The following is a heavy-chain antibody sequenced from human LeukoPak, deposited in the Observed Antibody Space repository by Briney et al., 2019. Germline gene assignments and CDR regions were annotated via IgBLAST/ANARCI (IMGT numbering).Heavy chain of an antibody. J-gene: IGHJ6*02. CDR3: ARGVLWFGESQYYYYYGMDV. D-gene: IGHD3-10*01. V-gene: IGHV4-59*01. Sequence: PSETLSLTCTVSGGSISSYYWSWIRQPPGKGLEWIGYIYYSGSTNYNPSLKSRVTISVDTSKNQFSLKLSSVTAADTAVYYCARGVLWFGESQYYYYYGMDVWGQGTTVTVSS. CDR1: GGSISSYY. CDR2: IYYSGST.